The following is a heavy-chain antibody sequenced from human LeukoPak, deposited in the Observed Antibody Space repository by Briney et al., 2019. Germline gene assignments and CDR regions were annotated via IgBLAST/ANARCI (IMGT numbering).Heavy chain of an antibody. J-gene: IGHJ4*02. Sequence: ASVKVSCKASGYTFTSYGISWVRQAPGQGLEWMGWISAYNGNTNYARKLQGRVTMTTDTSTSTAYMELRSLRSDDTAVYYCASVDCSSTSCFFDYWGQGTLVTVSS. CDR1: GYTFTSYG. CDR2: ISAYNGNT. V-gene: IGHV1-18*01. D-gene: IGHD2-2*01. CDR3: ASVDCSSTSCFFDY.